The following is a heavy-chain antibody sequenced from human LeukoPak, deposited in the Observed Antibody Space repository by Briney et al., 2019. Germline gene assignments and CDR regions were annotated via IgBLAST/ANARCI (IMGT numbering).Heavy chain of an antibody. CDR3: ARLRYYYGSGSYFSYYYMDV. J-gene: IGHJ6*03. D-gene: IGHD3-10*01. V-gene: IGHV4-39*01. CDR1: GDSISSGSFY. CDR2: IYYSGST. Sequence: SETLSLTCTVSGDSISSGSFYWGWIRQPPGKGLEWIGSIYYSGSTYYNPSLKSRVTISVDKSKNQFSLKLSSVTAADTAVYYCARLRYYYGSGSYFSYYYMDVWGKGTTVTVSS.